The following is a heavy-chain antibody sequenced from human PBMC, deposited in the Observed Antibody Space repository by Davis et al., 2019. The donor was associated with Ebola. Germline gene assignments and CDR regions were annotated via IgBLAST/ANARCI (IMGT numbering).Heavy chain of an antibody. CDR1: GGTFSSYA. Sequence: SVKVSCKASGGTFSSYAISWVRQAPGQGLEWMGGIIPIFGTANYAQKFQGRVTITADESTSTAYMELSSLRSEDTAVYYCARGLVVLVVYAIRYYGMDVWGQGTTVTVSS. V-gene: IGHV1-69*13. CDR2: IIPIFGTA. D-gene: IGHD2-8*02. J-gene: IGHJ6*02. CDR3: ARGLVVLVVYAIRYYGMDV.